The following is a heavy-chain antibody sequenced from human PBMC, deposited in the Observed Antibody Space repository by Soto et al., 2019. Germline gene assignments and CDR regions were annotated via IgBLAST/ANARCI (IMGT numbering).Heavy chain of an antibody. CDR1: GYTFTSYG. Sequence: SVKVSCKASGYTFTSYGISWVRQAPGQGLEWMGWISAYNGNTNYAQKLQGRVTMTTDTSTSTAYMELRSLRSDDTAVYYCARDLGGYCSGGSCYVVDAFDIWGQGTMVTVSS. CDR2: ISAYNGNT. D-gene: IGHD2-15*01. CDR3: ARDLGGYCSGGSCYVVDAFDI. V-gene: IGHV1-18*01. J-gene: IGHJ3*02.